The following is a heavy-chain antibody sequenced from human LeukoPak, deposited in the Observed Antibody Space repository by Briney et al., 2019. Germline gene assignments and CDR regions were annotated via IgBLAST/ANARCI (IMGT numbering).Heavy chain of an antibody. Sequence: KPSETLSLTCAVYGGSFSGYYWSWIRQPPGKGLEWIGEINHSGSTNYNPSLKSRVTISVDTSKNQFSLKLSSVTAADTAVYYCARDSDGSGSYGHWGQGTLVTVSS. CDR2: INHSGST. CDR1: GGSFSGYY. CDR3: ARDSDGSGSYGH. D-gene: IGHD3-10*01. V-gene: IGHV4-34*01. J-gene: IGHJ4*02.